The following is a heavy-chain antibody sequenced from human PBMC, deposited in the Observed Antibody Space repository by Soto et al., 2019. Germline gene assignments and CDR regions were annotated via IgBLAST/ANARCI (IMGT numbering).Heavy chain of an antibody. V-gene: IGHV1-18*01. CDR1: GYTFISYG. CDR2: ISAYNGNT. J-gene: IGHJ5*02. Sequence: GASVKVSCKASGYTFISYGISWVRQAPGQGLEWMGWISAYNGNTNYAQKLQGRVTMTTDTSTSTAYMELRSLRSDDTAVYYCARDRGIAAAGGLNWFDPWGQGTPVTVSS. D-gene: IGHD6-13*01. CDR3: ARDRGIAAAGGLNWFDP.